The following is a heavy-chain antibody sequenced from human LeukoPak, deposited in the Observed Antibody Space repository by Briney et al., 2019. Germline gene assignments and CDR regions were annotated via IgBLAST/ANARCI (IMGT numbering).Heavy chain of an antibody. CDR1: GFTFSSYW. CDR3: ARDYRRGSGSLRVYYFDY. V-gene: IGHV3-7*01. J-gene: IGHJ4*02. CDR2: IKQDGSEK. D-gene: IGHD3-10*01. Sequence: GGSLRLSCAASGFTFSSYWMSWVRQAPGKGLEWVANIKQDGSEKYYVDSVKGRFTISRDNAKNSLYLQMNSLRAEDTAVYYCARDYRRGSGSLRVYYFDYWGQGTLVTVSS.